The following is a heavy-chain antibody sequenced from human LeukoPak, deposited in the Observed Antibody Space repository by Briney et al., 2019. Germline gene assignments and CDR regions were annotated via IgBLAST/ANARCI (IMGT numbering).Heavy chain of an antibody. Sequence: GGSLRLSCAASGFRFSTFEMNWVRQAPGKGVEWISYISSSGSTVHYADSVKGRFTVSRDNAQNSLFLQMNGLRDEDTAIYYCAREYYGLLTGYYLDHWGQGTLVTASS. CDR2: ISSSGSTV. CDR1: GFRFSTFE. CDR3: AREYYGLLTGYYLDH. V-gene: IGHV3-48*03. D-gene: IGHD3-9*01. J-gene: IGHJ4*02.